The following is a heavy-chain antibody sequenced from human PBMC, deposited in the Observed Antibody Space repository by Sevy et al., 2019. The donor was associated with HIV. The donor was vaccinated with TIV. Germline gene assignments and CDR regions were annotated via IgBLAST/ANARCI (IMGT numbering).Heavy chain of an antibody. V-gene: IGHV3-7*01. J-gene: IGHJ4*02. CDR3: ARRYFDL. CDR1: GFTFSDFW. CDR2: IRQDGNEI. Sequence: GGSLRLSCKASGFTFSDFWMQWVRQAPGKGLEWVANIRQDGNEIYYGDSVKGRFTISSDNANNALYLQMDGLRAEDTAVYYCARRYFDLWGQGTLVTVSS.